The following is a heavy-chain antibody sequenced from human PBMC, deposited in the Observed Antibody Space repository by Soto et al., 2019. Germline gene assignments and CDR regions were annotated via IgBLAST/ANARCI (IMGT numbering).Heavy chain of an antibody. Sequence: SVKVSCKASGGTFSSYAISWVRQAPGQGLEWMGGIIPIFGTANYAQKFQGRVTITADESTSTAYMELSSLRSEDTAVYYCARTDSSGPGPYYYYYGMDVWGQGTKVTVSS. CDR1: GGTFSSYA. CDR2: IIPIFGTA. CDR3: ARTDSSGPGPYYYYYGMDV. J-gene: IGHJ6*02. D-gene: IGHD3-22*01. V-gene: IGHV1-69*13.